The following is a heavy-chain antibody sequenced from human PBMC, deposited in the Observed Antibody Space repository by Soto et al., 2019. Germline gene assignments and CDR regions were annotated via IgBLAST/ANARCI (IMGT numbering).Heavy chain of an antibody. Sequence: QVQLAQSGAEVKTPGSSVKVSCKASGGTFSSYAISWVRQAPGQGLEWMGGIIPIFGTSNYAQMFQGRVTITADDATNTAYMELSSLTSYDTAMYYCARDSTVATHAFDIWGQGTMVTVSS. CDR1: GGTFSSYA. CDR3: ARDSTVATHAFDI. J-gene: IGHJ3*02. V-gene: IGHV1-69*12. CDR2: IIPIFGTS. D-gene: IGHD4-4*01.